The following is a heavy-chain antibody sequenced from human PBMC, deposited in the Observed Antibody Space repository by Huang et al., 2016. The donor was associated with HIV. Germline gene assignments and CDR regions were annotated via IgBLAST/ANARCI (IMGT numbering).Heavy chain of an antibody. J-gene: IGHJ3*02. D-gene: IGHD6-19*01. CDR1: GFTLKDAW. CDR3: NKEKYSSDWYRQPRLENDALEI. Sequence: EVQLVESGGQLVKAGRSLRLACVASGFTLKDAWVSWVRQVSLMGLVWLCRMKSKADGWTTDYAAPLKGRFLLARDDSRSIVYLHMNSLKTEDTAFYYCNKEKYSSDWYRQPRLENDALEIWGQGTMVTVSS. V-gene: IGHV3-15*01. CDR2: MKSKADGWTT.